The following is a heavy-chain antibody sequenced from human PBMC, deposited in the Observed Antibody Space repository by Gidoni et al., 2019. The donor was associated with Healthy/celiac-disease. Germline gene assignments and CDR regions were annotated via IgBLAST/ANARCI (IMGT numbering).Heavy chain of an antibody. V-gene: IGHV4-61*01. Sequence: QVQLQESGPGLVTPSETLSLTCTVSGGPVSSGSYYWSWIRQPPGKGLEWIGYIYYSGSTNYNPSLKSRVTISVDTSKNQFSLKLSSVTAADTAVYYCARGVIVVDRGWFDPWGQGTLVTVSS. CDR3: ARGVIVVDRGWFDP. D-gene: IGHD3-22*01. CDR2: IYYSGST. J-gene: IGHJ5*02. CDR1: GGPVSSGSYY.